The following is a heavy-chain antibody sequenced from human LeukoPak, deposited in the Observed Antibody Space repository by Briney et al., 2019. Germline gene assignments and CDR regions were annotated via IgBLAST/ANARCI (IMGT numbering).Heavy chain of an antibody. D-gene: IGHD5-12*01. V-gene: IGHV1-2*02. Sequence: GASVKVSCKASGYTFTGYYMHWVRQAPGQGLEWMGWINPNSGGTNYAQKFQGRITMTRDTSISTAYMELSRPRSDDTAVYYCARVGRLTPKYSGYPDPWGQGTLVTVSS. CDR2: INPNSGGT. J-gene: IGHJ5*02. CDR1: GYTFTGYY. CDR3: ARVGRLTPKYSGYPDP.